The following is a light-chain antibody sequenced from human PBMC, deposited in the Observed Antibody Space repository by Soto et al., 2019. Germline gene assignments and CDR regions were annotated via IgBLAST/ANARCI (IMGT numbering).Light chain of an antibody. CDR1: QSISYIY. CDR3: QQRSNWPPA. CDR2: GAS. Sequence: DIVLTQSPGTLSLSPGERATLSCRASQSISYIYLAWYQHRPGQAPRLLIYGASSRATGIPDRFSGSGSGTDFTLTISSLEPEDCAVYYCQQRSNWPPAFGQGTKLEIK. J-gene: IGKJ2*01. V-gene: IGKV3-11*01.